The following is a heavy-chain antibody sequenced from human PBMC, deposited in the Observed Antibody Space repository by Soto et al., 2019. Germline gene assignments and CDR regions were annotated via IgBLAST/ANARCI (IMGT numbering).Heavy chain of an antibody. CDR3: TSGQYYGSRN. CDR2: IRSKANSYAT. V-gene: IGHV3-73*01. CDR1: GFTFSDSA. D-gene: IGHD3-10*01. Sequence: EVQLVESGGGLVQPGGSLKLSCAASGFTFSDSAMHWVRQASGKGLEWVGRIRSKANSYATAYAASVKGRFTISRDDSKNTAYLQMNSLKTEDTAVYYCTSGQYYGSRNWGQGTLVTVSS. J-gene: IGHJ4*02.